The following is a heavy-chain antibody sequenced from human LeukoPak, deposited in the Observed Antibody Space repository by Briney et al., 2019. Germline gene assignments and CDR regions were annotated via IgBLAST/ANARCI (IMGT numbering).Heavy chain of an antibody. V-gene: IGHV4-34*01. J-gene: IGHJ4*02. CDR3: ARVRFTSYFDY. CDR1: GGSFSGYY. CDR2: INHSGST. Sequence: SETLSLTCAIYGGSFSGYYWSWIRQPPGKGLEWIGEINHSGSTNYNPSLKSRVTISVDTSKNQFSLKLSSVTAADTAVYYCARVRFTSYFDYWGQGTLATVSS. D-gene: IGHD3-3*01.